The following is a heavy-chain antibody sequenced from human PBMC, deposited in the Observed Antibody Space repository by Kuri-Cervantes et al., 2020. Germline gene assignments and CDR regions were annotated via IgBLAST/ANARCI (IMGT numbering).Heavy chain of an antibody. D-gene: IGHD3-16*01. CDR2: MNPNSGNT. J-gene: IGHJ4*02. CDR3: ARADGGGWKTYYFDY. V-gene: IGHV1-8*01. Sequence: ASVKVSCKASGYTFTSYDINWVRQATGQGLEWMGWMNPNSGNTGYAQKFQGRVTMTRNTSISTAYMELSSLRSDDTAVYYCARADGGGWKTYYFDYWGQGTLVTVSS. CDR1: GYTFTSYD.